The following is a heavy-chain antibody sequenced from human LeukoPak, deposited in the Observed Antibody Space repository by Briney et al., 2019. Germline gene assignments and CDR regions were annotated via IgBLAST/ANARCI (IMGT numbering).Heavy chain of an antibody. J-gene: IGHJ3*02. CDR2: INHSGST. V-gene: IGHV4-34*01. CDR3: AGGDYCSSTSCHLNAFDI. Sequence: SETLSLTCAVYGVSFSGYYWSWIRQPPGKGLEWIGEINHSGSTNYNPSLKSRVTISVDTSKNQFSLKLSSVTAADTAVYYCAGGDYCSSTSCHLNAFDIWGQGTMVTVSS. CDR1: GVSFSGYY. D-gene: IGHD2-2*01.